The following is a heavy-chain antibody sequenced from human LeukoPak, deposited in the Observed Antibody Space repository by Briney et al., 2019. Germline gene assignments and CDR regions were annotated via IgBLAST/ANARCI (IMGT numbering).Heavy chain of an antibody. CDR1: GFTFSSYS. CDR3: ASGEVTSVDY. V-gene: IGHV3-21*01. CDR2: ISSSSSYI. J-gene: IGHJ4*02. D-gene: IGHD3-10*01. Sequence: PGGSLRLSCAASGFTFSSYSMNWVRQAPGEGLEWVSSISSSSSYIYYADSVKGRFTISRDNAKNSLYLQMNSLRAEDTAVYYCASGEVTSVDYWGQGTLVTVSS.